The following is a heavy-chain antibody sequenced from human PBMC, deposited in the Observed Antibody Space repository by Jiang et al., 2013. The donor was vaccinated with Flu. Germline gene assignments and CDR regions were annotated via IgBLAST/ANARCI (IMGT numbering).Heavy chain of an antibody. Sequence: GLVKPSETLSLTCTVSGGSISSSRYYWGWIRQPPGTGLEWIGSIYYTGSTYYNPSLKSRLSISLDTSKNQFSLRLSSVTAADTALYYCARLLRGYFDYWGQGTLVTVSS. CDR2: IYYTGST. CDR1: GGSISSSRYY. CDR3: ARLLRGYFDY. D-gene: IGHD3-10*01. V-gene: IGHV4-39*07. J-gene: IGHJ4*02.